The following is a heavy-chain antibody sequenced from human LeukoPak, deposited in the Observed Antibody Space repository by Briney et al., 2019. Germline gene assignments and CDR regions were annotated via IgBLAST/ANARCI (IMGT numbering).Heavy chain of an antibody. V-gene: IGHV4-34*01. J-gene: IGHJ4*02. CDR3: ARYSSTWSGYYSGHYFDY. D-gene: IGHD3-3*01. CDR1: GGSFSGYY. Sequence: PSETLSLTCAVYGGSFSGYYWSWIRQPPGRGLEWIGEINHSGSTNYNPSLKSRVTISVDTSKNQFSLKLSSVTAADTAVYYCARYSSTWSGYYSGHYFDYWGQGTLVTVSS. CDR2: INHSGST.